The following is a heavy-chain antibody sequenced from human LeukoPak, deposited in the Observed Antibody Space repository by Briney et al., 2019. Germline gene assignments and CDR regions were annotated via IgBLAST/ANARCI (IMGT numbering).Heavy chain of an antibody. Sequence: GASVKVSCKASGYTFTDYYIHWVRQAPGQGLEWMGWINPNSGGINYAQKFQGRVTMARDTSISTAYMELNGLRSDDTAVYYCARRGATVDYWGQGTLVTVSS. CDR3: ARRGATVDY. CDR1: GYTFTDYY. J-gene: IGHJ4*02. D-gene: IGHD1-26*01. CDR2: INPNSGGI. V-gene: IGHV1-2*02.